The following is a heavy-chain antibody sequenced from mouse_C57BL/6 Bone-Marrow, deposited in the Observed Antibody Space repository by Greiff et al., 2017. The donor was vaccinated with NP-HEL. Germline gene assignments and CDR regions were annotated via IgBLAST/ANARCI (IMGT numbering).Heavy chain of an antibody. CDR3: AWYPFAY. CDR1: GYSITSGYF. J-gene: IGHJ3*01. CDR2: ISYDGSN. Sequence: EVQLVESGPGLVKPSQSLSLTCSVTGYSITSGYFWYLIRQFPGNQLECMCFISYDGSNNYNPSLKNRISITRDTSKNQFFLKLNSVTTEDTATYYCAWYPFAYWGQGTLVTVSA. V-gene: IGHV3-6*01. D-gene: IGHD1-1*02.